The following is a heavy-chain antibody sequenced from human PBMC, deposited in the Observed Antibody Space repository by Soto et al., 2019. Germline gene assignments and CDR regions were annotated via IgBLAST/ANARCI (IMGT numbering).Heavy chain of an antibody. Sequence: PGGSLRLSCAASGFTFSSYEMNWVRQAPGKGLEWVSYISSSGSTIYYADSVKGRFTISRDNAKNSLYLQMNSLRAEDTAVYYCARVAHSKGWFDPWGQGTLVTVSS. CDR1: GFTFSSYE. J-gene: IGHJ5*02. D-gene: IGHD3-22*01. V-gene: IGHV3-48*03. CDR2: ISSSGSTI. CDR3: ARVAHSKGWFDP.